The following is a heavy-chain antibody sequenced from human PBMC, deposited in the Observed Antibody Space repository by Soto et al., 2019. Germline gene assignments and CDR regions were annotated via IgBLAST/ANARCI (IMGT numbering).Heavy chain of an antibody. Sequence: PGGSLRLSCAASGFNFNYYWMHWVRQAPGQGLVWVSHIHSDGSRTTYADSVKGRFTISRDNAKNTVYLQMNSLRAEDTAVYYCARGDRGGFDLWGQGTTVTVSS. CDR1: GFNFNYYW. V-gene: IGHV3-74*01. J-gene: IGHJ3*01. D-gene: IGHD2-21*02. CDR3: ARGDRGGFDL. CDR2: IHSDGSRT.